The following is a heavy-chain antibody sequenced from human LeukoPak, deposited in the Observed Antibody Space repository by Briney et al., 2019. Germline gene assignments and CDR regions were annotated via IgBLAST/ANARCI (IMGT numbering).Heavy chain of an antibody. V-gene: IGHV3-21*01. CDR3: AILEWPRYYYYMDV. J-gene: IGHJ6*03. CDR1: GFTFSSYS. D-gene: IGHD3-3*01. CDR2: ISSSSSYI. Sequence: GGSLRLPCAASGFTFSSYSMNWVRQAPGKGLEWVSSISSSSSYIYYADSVKGRFTISRDNAKNSLYLQMNSLRAEDTAVYYCAILEWPRYYYYMDVWGKGTAVTVSS.